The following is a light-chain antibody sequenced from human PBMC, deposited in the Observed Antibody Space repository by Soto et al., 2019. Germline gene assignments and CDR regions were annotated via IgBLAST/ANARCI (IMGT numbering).Light chain of an antibody. CDR3: QTWGTGTVV. Sequence: QPVLTQSPSASASLGASVKLTCTLSSGHSSYAIAWHQQKPEKGPRYLMKLNSDGSHSKGDGIPDRFSGSSSGAERYLIISSLQSEDEADYYCQTWGTGTVVFGGGTKLTVL. J-gene: IGLJ2*01. CDR2: LNSDGSH. CDR1: SGHSSYA. V-gene: IGLV4-69*01.